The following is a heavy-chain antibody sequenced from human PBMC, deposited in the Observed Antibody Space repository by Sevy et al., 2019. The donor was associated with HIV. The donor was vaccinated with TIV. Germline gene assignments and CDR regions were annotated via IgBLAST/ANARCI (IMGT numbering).Heavy chain of an antibody. Sequence: SEILSLTCTVSGGSITSLYWNCIRQPPGKGLEWIANIYYNGHINYNPSLKSRVTLSLDTSKNQFSLRLSSVTAADTAMYYCAGEDAWGRGYSWGQGTLVRVSS. CDR1: GGSITSLY. J-gene: IGHJ4*02. CDR3: AGEDAWGRGYS. D-gene: IGHD1-26*01. CDR2: IYYNGHI. V-gene: IGHV4-59*08.